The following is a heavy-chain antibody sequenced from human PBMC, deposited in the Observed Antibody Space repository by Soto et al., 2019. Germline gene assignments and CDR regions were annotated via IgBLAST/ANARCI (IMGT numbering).Heavy chain of an antibody. CDR1: GGTFSTYA. J-gene: IGHJ6*02. CDR3: ARSLWFYYYGMDV. Sequence: SVKVSCKAPGGTFSTYAISWVRQAPGQGLEWMGRIIPILGIANYAQKFQGRVTITADKSTSTAYMELSSLRSEDTAVYYCARSLWFYYYGMDVWGQGTTVTVSS. V-gene: IGHV1-69*04. D-gene: IGHD3-9*01. CDR2: IIPILGIA.